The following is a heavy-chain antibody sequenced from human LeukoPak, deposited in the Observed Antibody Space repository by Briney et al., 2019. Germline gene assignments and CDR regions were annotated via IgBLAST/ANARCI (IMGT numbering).Heavy chain of an antibody. CDR3: ARDRRSGKYSVDY. CDR1: GYTLTGYY. CDR2: INANSGGT. D-gene: IGHD1-26*01. J-gene: IGHJ4*02. V-gene: IGHV1-2*02. Sequence: ASVKVSCKASGYTLTGYYMHWVRPAPGQGLEWMGWINANSGGTNYAQKFQGRVTMTRDTSISTAYMELSRLRSDDTAVYYCARDRRSGKYSVDYWGGGTLVTVS.